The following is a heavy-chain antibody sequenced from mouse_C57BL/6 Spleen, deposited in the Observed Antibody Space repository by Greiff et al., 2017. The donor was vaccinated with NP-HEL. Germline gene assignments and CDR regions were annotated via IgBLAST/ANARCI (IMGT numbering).Heavy chain of an antibody. Sequence: VQLQQPGAELVMPGASVKLSCKASGYTFTSYWMHWVKQRPGQGLEWIGEIDPSDSYTNYNQKFKGKSTLTVDKSSSTAYMQLSSLTSEDSAVYYCARGAYGEYFDVWGTGTTVTVSS. J-gene: IGHJ1*03. V-gene: IGHV1-69*01. CDR1: GYTFTSYW. CDR2: IDPSDSYT. D-gene: IGHD1-1*01. CDR3: ARGAYGEYFDV.